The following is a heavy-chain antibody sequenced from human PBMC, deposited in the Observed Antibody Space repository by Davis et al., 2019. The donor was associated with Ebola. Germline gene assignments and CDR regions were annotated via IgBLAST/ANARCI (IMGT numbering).Heavy chain of an antibody. V-gene: IGHV4-59*01. Sequence: MPSETLSLTCTVSGGSISSYYWSWIRQPPGKGLEWIGYIYYSGSTNYNPSLKRRVTISVDTSKNQFSLKLSSVTAADTAVYYCARDGGYGDYPNWFDPWGQGTLVTVSS. CDR1: GGSISSYY. D-gene: IGHD4-17*01. CDR2: IYYSGST. J-gene: IGHJ5*02. CDR3: ARDGGYGDYPNWFDP.